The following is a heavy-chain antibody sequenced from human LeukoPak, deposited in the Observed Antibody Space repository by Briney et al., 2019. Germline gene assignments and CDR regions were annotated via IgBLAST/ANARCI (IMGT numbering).Heavy chain of an antibody. CDR1: GYTLTELS. CDR3: ATFRCSSTSCYNCFDY. CDR2: FDPEDGET. V-gene: IGHV1-24*01. D-gene: IGHD2-2*02. J-gene: IGHJ4*02. Sequence: GSVKVSCKVSGYTLTELSMNWVGQDPGKGVEWMGGFDPEDGETIYAQKFQGRVTMTEDTSTDTAYMELSSLRSEDTAVYYCATFRCSSTSCYNCFDYWGQGTLVTVSS.